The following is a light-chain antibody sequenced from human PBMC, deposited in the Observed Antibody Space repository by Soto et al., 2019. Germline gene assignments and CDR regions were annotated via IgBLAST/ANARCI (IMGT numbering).Light chain of an antibody. V-gene: IGKV3-15*01. CDR3: QQYNDWWT. CDR2: GAS. J-gene: IGKJ1*01. Sequence: EIVMTQSPATLSVSPGERATLSCRASQSVSNNLAWYHQKPGQAPRLLIFGASTRATGIPARFSGSGSGTEFTLTISSLQTEVFAVYCCQQYNDWWTFGQGTKVEIK. CDR1: QSVSNN.